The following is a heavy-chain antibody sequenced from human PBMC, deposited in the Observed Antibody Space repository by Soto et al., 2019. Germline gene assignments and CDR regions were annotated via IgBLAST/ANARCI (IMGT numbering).Heavy chain of an antibody. D-gene: IGHD2-21*02. V-gene: IGHV1-58*01. Sequence: QMQLVQSGPEVKKTGTSVKVSCKASGFTFTSSAVQWVRQTRGQRHEWIGWIVVGSGNTNYAQKFQERVTITRDMSTSTAYMELSSLRSEDTAVYYCAADRTYCGGDCYVDWGQGTLVTVSS. CDR2: IVVGSGNT. J-gene: IGHJ4*02. CDR3: AADRTYCGGDCYVD. CDR1: GFTFTSSA.